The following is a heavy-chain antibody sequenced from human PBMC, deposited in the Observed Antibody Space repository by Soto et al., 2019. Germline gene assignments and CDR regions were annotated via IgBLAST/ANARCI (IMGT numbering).Heavy chain of an antibody. CDR1: GGSMRSSRYY. Sequence: PSETLSLTCTVSGGSMRSSRYYWGWIRQPPGKGLEWIGSIYYSGSTYYNPSLKSRVTISVDTSKNQFSLKLSSVTAADTAVYYCARLPTNYDFWSGSFYYYGMDVWGQGTTVTVS. CDR2: IYYSGST. V-gene: IGHV4-39*01. J-gene: IGHJ6*02. CDR3: ARLPTNYDFWSGSFYYYGMDV. D-gene: IGHD3-3*01.